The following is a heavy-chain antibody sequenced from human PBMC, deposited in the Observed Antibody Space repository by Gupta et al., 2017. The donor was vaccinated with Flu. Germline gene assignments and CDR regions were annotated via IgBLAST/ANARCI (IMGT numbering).Heavy chain of an antibody. Sequence: INWVRQAPGQGLEGMGGVIPVFGPTIDAQRFQGRVTITADESTSTAYMELSSLTSDDTAFYYGARKAGGHCSGDTCYSFDYWGQGTLVTVSS. D-gene: IGHD2-15*01. CDR2: VIPVFGPT. CDR3: ARKAGGHCSGDTCYSFDY. J-gene: IGHJ4*02. V-gene: IGHV1-69*01.